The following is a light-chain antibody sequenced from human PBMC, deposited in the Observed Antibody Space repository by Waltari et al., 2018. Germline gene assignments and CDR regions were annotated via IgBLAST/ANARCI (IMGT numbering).Light chain of an antibody. CDR3: QAWDSNSYV. J-gene: IGLJ1*01. CDR2: QDT. Sequence: SYELTQPPSVSVSPGQTASITCSGEKLGDKYACWYQQKPGQSPVVVIYQDTKRHSGIPEVFSVSNSGNTATLTISETHAMDEADYYCQAWDSNSYVFGTGTKVTVL. CDR1: KLGDKY. V-gene: IGLV3-1*01.